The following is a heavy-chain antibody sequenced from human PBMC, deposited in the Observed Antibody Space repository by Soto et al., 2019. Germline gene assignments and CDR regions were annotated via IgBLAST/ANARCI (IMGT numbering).Heavy chain of an antibody. V-gene: IGHV1-18*01. CDR1: GYTFTSYG. CDR3: ARYYGIAAAGPFLHYYYAMEV. D-gene: IGHD6-13*01. J-gene: IGHJ6*01. Sequence: QVQLVQSGAEVKKPGASVKVSCKASGYTFTSYGISWVRQAPGQGLEWMWWISAYNGNTNYAQKFQGRVTMTTDTSTSTAYMELSSLRSDETAVYYCARYYGIAAAGPFLHYYYAMEVWGQGTTVTVS. CDR2: ISAYNGNT.